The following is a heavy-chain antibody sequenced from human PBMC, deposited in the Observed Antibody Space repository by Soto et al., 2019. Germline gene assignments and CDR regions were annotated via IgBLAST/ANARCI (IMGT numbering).Heavy chain of an antibody. D-gene: IGHD3-10*01. CDR1: GGSISSYY. CDR2: IYYSGST. Sequence: QVQLQESGPGLVKPSETLSLTCTVSGGSISSYYWSWIRQPPGKGLEWIGYIYYSGSTNYNPSLKSRVTRSVDTSKNQFSLKLSSVTAADTAVYYCARLKRITMVRGVDYYGMDVWGQGTTVTVSS. V-gene: IGHV4-59*01. J-gene: IGHJ6*02. CDR3: ARLKRITMVRGVDYYGMDV.